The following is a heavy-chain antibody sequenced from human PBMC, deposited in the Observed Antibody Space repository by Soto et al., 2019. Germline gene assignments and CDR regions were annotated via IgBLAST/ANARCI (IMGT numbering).Heavy chain of an antibody. CDR3: ARDDSSGYYSLFDY. CDR1: GYTFGANY. J-gene: IGHJ4*02. V-gene: IGHV1-2*04. CDR2: INPNSGGT. Sequence: ASVKVSCKTSGYTFGANYIHWVRQAPGQGLEWMGWINPNSGGTKYAQKFQGWVTMTSDTSITTVYMELSRLRSDDTAVYYCARDDSSGYYSLFDYWGQGTLVTVSS. D-gene: IGHD3-22*01.